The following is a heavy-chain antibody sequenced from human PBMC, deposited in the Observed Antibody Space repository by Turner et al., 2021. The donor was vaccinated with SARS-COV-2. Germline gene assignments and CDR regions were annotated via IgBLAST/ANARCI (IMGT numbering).Heavy chain of an antibody. D-gene: IGHD2-21*01. V-gene: IGHV1-69*02. CDR2: MIHVLDMS. CDR3: FDY. J-gene: IGHJ4*02. CDR1: GGNFKNYG. Sequence: QVQLVQSGAEVKKPGSSVKVACTASGGNFKNYGFNWVRQAPGQGLEWKGRMIHVLDMSEDEQKFQGRVTIIADKSTYYCAIEVIMKGNGYGDQAYYFDYWGQGTLVIVSS.